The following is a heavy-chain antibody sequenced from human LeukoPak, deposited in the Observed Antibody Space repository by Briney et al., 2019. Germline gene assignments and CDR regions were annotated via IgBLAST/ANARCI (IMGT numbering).Heavy chain of an antibody. CDR2: IIPIFATA. V-gene: IGHV1-69*06. CDR3: ARDSSSWYYYYYMDV. CDR1: GGTFSGYA. D-gene: IGHD6-13*01. J-gene: IGHJ6*03. Sequence: SVKVSCKASGGTFSGYAISWVRQAPGQGLEWMGGIIPIFATANYAQKFQGRVTMTEDTSTSTAYMELRSLRSDDTAVYYCARDSSSWYYYYYMDVWGKGTTVTVSS.